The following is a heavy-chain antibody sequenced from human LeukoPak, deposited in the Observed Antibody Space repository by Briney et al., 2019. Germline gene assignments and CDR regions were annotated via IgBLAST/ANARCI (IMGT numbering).Heavy chain of an antibody. D-gene: IGHD3-10*01. CDR1: GFTFSSYW. Sequence: PGGSLRLSCAASGFTFSSYWMHWVRQAPGKGLVWVSRINSDGSSTSCADSVKGRFTISRDNAKNTLYLQMNSLRAEDTAVYYCAREGVIIDVRHWFDPWGQGTLVTVSS. CDR2: INSDGSST. V-gene: IGHV3-74*01. CDR3: AREGVIIDVRHWFDP. J-gene: IGHJ5*02.